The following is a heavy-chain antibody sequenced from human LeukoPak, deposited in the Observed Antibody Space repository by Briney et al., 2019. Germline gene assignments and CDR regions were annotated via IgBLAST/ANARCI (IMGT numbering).Heavy chain of an antibody. J-gene: IGHJ4*02. CDR3: AKDTSPHVSVSYFDY. CDR1: GFTFDDYA. Sequence: GGSLRLSCAASGFTFDDYAMHWVRQAPGKGLEWVSGISWNSGDIGYADSVKGRFTISRDNAKNSLYLQMNSLRAEDMAFYYCAKDTSPHVSVSYFDYWGQGTLVTVSS. D-gene: IGHD4-17*01. CDR2: ISWNSGDI. V-gene: IGHV3-9*03.